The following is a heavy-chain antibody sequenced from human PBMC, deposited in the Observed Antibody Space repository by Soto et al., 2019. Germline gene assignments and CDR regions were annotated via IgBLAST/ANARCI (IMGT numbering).Heavy chain of an antibody. CDR3: AKGGRQWLVTSDFNY. J-gene: IGHJ4*02. D-gene: IGHD6-19*01. CDR2: VSHDGRNT. V-gene: IGHV3-30*18. Sequence: VQLVESGGGVVQPGRSLRLSCAASGFTFSDYAMHWVRQAPGKGLEWVAVVSHDGRNTHYADSVKGRFTISRDSSKNTVSLEMTSVRAEDTAVYYCAKGGRQWLVTSDFNYWGQGARVTVSS. CDR1: GFTFSDYA.